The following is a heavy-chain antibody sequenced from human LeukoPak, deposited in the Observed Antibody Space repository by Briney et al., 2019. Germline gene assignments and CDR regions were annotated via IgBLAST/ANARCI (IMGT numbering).Heavy chain of an antibody. V-gene: IGHV3-30-3*01. J-gene: IGHJ5*02. CDR2: ISYDGSNE. CDR1: GFTFSSYT. D-gene: IGHD3-10*01. CDR3: ASPILRGSSGFDP. Sequence: GGSLRLSCAASGFTFSSYTMHWVRQAPGKGLEWVALISYDGSNEFYADSVKGRCTISRDNSRNTLYLQMNSLRPEDMAVYYCASPILRGSSGFDPWGQGTLVTVSS.